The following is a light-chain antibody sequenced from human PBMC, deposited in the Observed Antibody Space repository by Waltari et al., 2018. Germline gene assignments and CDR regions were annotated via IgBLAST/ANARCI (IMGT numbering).Light chain of an antibody. V-gene: IGLV3-19*01. CDR2: GKN. J-gene: IGLJ1*01. Sequence: SSELTQEPAVSVAVGQTVRTTCPGASLRCYYASGYQQKPGQAPVLIIYGKNTRPSGIPDRFSGSSSGNTGSLTITGAQAEDEADYYCYSRDNSGDHLRVFGTGTKVTVL. CDR3: YSRDNSGDHLRV. CDR1: SLRCYY.